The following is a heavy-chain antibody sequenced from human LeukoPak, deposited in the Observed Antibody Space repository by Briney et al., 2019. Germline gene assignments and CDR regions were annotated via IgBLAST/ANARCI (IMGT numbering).Heavy chain of an antibody. J-gene: IGHJ4*02. CDR1: GYTFTGYY. CDR2: INPNSGGT. D-gene: IGHD1-7*01. Sequence: ASVTVSCKASGYTFTGYYMHWVRQAPGQGLEWMGWINPNSGGTNYAQKFQGRVTMTRDTSISTAYMELSTLRSDDTAVYYCARSETGSKTFDYWGQGTLVTVSS. CDR3: ARSETGSKTFDY. V-gene: IGHV1-2*02.